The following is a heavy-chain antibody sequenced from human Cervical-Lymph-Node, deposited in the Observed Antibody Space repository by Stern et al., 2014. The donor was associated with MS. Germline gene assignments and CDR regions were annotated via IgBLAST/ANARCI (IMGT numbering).Heavy chain of an antibody. D-gene: IGHD3-3*01. J-gene: IGHJ6*02. Sequence: VQLEESGGGLVKPGGSLRLSCAASGFTFSDYYMSWIRQAPGKGLEWGSYISSSGSTIYYADSVKGRFTISRDNAKNSLYLQMNSLRAEDTAVYYCARVHYDFWSGADYYYGMDVWGQGTTVTVSS. CDR3: ARVHYDFWSGADYYYGMDV. CDR2: ISSSGSTI. V-gene: IGHV3-11*01. CDR1: GFTFSDYY.